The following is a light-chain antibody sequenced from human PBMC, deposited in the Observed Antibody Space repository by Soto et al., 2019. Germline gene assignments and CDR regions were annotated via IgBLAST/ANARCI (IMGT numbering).Light chain of an antibody. V-gene: IGLV1-44*01. Sequence: QSALTQPPSASVTPGQRVTISCSGSSSNIGSNTVNWYQQLPGTAPKLLIYSNNQRPSGVPDRFSGSKSGTSASLAISGLQSEDEADYYCAAWDDSLNGWVFGGGTKLTVL. J-gene: IGLJ3*02. CDR3: AAWDDSLNGWV. CDR2: SNN. CDR1: SSNIGSNT.